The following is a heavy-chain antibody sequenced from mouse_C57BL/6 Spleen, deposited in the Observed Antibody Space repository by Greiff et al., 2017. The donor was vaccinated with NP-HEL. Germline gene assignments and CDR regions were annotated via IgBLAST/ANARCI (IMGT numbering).Heavy chain of an antibody. CDR2: INPNNGGT. D-gene: IGHD2-5*01. V-gene: IGHV1-18*01. CDR3: ARSYSKANWYFDV. J-gene: IGHJ1*03. CDR1: GYTFTDYN. Sequence: EVHLVESGPELVKPGASVKIPCKASGYTFTDYNMDWVKQSHGKSLEWIGDINPNNGGTIYNQKFKGKATLTVDKSSSTAYMELRSLTSEDTAVYYCARSYSKANWYFDVWGTGTTVTVSS.